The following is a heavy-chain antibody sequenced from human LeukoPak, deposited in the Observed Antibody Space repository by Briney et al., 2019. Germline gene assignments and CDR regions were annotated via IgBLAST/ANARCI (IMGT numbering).Heavy chain of an antibody. CDR2: IWYDGSNK. V-gene: IGHV3-33*08. CDR1: GFTFSSYG. D-gene: IGHD3-3*01. Sequence: TGGSLRLSCAASGFTFSSYGMHWVRQAPGKGLEWVAVIWYDGSNKYYADSVKGRFTISRDNSKNTLYLQMNSLRAEDTAVYYCARDVHDFWSGYRYGMDVWGQGTTVTVSS. CDR3: ARDVHDFWSGYRYGMDV. J-gene: IGHJ6*02.